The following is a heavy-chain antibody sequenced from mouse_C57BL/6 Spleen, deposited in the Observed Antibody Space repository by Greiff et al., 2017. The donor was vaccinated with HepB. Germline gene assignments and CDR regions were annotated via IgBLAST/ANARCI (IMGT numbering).Heavy chain of an antibody. D-gene: IGHD3-2*02. J-gene: IGHJ1*03. CDR2: INYDGSST. V-gene: IGHV5-16*01. CDR3: SRGGSGYWYFDV. Sequence: EVMLVESEGGLVQPGSSMKLSCTASGFTFSDYYMAWVRQVPEKGLEWVANINYDGSSTYYLDSLKSRFIISRDNAKHILYLQMSSLKSEDTATFYCSRGGSGYWYFDVWGTGTTVTVSS. CDR1: GFTFSDYY.